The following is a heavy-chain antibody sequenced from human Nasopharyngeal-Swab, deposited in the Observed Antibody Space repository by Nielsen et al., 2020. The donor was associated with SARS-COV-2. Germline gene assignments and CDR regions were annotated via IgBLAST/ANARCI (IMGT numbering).Heavy chain of an antibody. CDR3: ARSWGGGYSFSFDY. V-gene: IGHV3-30*03. Sequence: GGSLRLSCAASGFTFSSYGMHWVRQAPGKGLEWVAVISYDGSNKYYADSVKGRFTISRDNSKNTLYLQMNSLRAEDTAVYYCARSWGGGYSFSFDYWGQGTPVTVSS. J-gene: IGHJ4*02. CDR1: GFTFSSYG. CDR2: ISYDGSNK. D-gene: IGHD2-15*01.